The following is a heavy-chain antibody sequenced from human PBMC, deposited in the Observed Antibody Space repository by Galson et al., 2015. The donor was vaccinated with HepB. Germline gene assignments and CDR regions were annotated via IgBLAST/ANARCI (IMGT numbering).Heavy chain of an antibody. J-gene: IGHJ4*02. V-gene: IGHV4-34*01. D-gene: IGHD2-2*01. CDR1: GGSFSGYY. Sequence: ETLSLTCAVYGGSFSGYYWSWIRQPPGKGLEWIGEINHSGSTNYNPSLKSRVTISVDTSKNQFSLKLSSVTAADTAVYYCARGDCSSTSCWVDYWGQGTLVTVSS. CDR3: ARGDCSSTSCWVDY. CDR2: INHSGST.